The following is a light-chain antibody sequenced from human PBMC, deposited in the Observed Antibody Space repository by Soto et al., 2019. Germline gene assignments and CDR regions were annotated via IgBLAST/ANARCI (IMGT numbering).Light chain of an antibody. Sequence: EIVLTQSPGTLSLSSGERATLSCRASQSVSSSYLAWYQQKPGQAPRLLIYDTSYRATGIPARFSGSGSGTDFTLTISSLEPEDLAVYYCQQRGTFGPGTKVDIK. V-gene: IGKV3D-20*02. CDR2: DTS. CDR3: QQRGT. CDR1: QSVSSSY. J-gene: IGKJ3*01.